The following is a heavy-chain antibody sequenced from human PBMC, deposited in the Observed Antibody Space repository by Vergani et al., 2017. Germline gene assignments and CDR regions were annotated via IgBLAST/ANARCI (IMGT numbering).Heavy chain of an antibody. CDR1: GFTFSGSA. CDR3: TRHDSAAGTCYDY. Sequence: EVQLVESGGGLVQPGGSLKLSCAASGFTFSGSAMHWVRQASGKGLEWVGRIRSKANSYEKAYAASVKGRFTISRDDSKNTAYLQMNSLKTEDTAVYYCTRHDSAAGTCYDYWGQGTLVTVSS. V-gene: IGHV3-73*01. CDR2: IRSKANSYEK. D-gene: IGHD6-13*01. J-gene: IGHJ4*02.